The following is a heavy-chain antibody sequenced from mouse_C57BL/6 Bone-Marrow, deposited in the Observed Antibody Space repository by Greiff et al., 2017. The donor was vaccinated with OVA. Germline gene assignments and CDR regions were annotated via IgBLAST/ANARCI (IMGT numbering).Heavy chain of an antibody. J-gene: IGHJ2*01. CDR1: GYSITSGYY. V-gene: IGHV3-6*01. CDR2: ISYDGSN. Sequence: VQLKQSGPGLVKPSQSLSLTCSVTGYSITSGYYWNWIRQFPGNKLEWMGYISYDGSNNYNPSLKNRISITRDTSKNQLFLKLNSVTTEDTATYYCARVGTTEMYFDYWGQGTTLTVSS. D-gene: IGHD1-1*01. CDR3: ARVGTTEMYFDY.